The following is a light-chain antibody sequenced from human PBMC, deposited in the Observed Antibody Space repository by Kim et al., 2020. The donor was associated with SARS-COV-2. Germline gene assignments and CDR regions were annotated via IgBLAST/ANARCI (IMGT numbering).Light chain of an antibody. V-gene: IGKV1-6*01. J-gene: IGKJ3*01. CDR3: LQEYNFPFS. Sequence: SASVGDRVTITCRASQDIGTGLAWYQQNPGKAPKLLIYGGSTLQSGVPSRFSGSGSGTDFTLTISSLQPEDFATYYCLQEYNFPFSFGPGTKVDI. CDR2: GGS. CDR1: QDIGTG.